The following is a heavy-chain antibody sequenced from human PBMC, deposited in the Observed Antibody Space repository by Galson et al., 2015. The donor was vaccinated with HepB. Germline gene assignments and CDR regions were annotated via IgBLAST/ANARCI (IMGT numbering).Heavy chain of an antibody. Sequence: QSGAEVKKPGESLKISCKASGDSFTSYWIGWVRQMPGKGLEWMGIIYPGDSDTRYSPSFEGQVTMSVDMSISTAYLQWSSLKASDTAIYYCATLPTGNWFFDLWGRGTLVTVSS. D-gene: IGHD4-11*01. J-gene: IGHJ2*01. CDR1: GDSFTSYW. CDR2: IYPGDSDT. V-gene: IGHV5-51*03. CDR3: ATLPTGNWFFDL.